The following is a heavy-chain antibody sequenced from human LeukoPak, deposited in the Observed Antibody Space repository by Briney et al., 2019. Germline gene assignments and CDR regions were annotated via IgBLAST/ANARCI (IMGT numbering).Heavy chain of an antibody. CDR2: IYHSGST. Sequence: SETLSLTCAVSGYSISSGYYWGWIRQPPGKGLEWIGSIYHSGSTYYNPSLKSRVTIPVDTSKNQFSLKLSSVTAADTAVYYCARHYDFWGGYYAFDIWGQGRMVTVSS. V-gene: IGHV4-38-2*01. CDR1: GYSISSGYY. CDR3: ARHYDFWGGYYAFDI. J-gene: IGHJ3*02. D-gene: IGHD3-3*01.